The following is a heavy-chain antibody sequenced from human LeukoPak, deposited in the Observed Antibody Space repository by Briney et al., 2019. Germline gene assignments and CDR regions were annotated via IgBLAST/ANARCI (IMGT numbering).Heavy chain of an antibody. J-gene: IGHJ4*02. V-gene: IGHV3-48*01. Sequence: GGSLRLSCAASGFTFSSYSMNWVRQAPGKGLEWVSYISSSSSTIYYADSVKGRFTISRDNAKNSLYLQMNSLRAEDTAVYYCASTVGYYGSGSYQNDYWGQGTLVTVSS. CDR1: GFTFSSYS. D-gene: IGHD3-10*01. CDR2: ISSSSSTI. CDR3: ASTVGYYGSGSYQNDY.